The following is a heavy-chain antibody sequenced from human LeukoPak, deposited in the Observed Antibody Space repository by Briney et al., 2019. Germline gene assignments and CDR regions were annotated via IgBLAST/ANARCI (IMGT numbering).Heavy chain of an antibody. CDR2: ISTNSKTI. CDR1: GFTFSRYS. V-gene: IGHV3-48*01. CDR3: ATYFDTTGYFEDAYDT. D-gene: IGHD3-22*01. Sequence: GGSLRLSCVASGFTFSRYSMNWVRQAPGKGLEWVSYISTNSKTIYYGDSVKGRFSISRDNGKNLLYLQLKSLRVEDTAVYRCATYFDTTGYFEDAYDTWGQGTLVTVSS. J-gene: IGHJ3*02.